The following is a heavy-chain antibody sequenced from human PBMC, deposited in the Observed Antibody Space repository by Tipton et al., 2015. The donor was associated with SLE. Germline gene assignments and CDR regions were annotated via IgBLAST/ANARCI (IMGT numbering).Heavy chain of an antibody. Sequence: GLVKPSETLSLTCTVSGGSISGYYWSWIRQPPGKGLEWIGYIYYSGSTNYNPSLKSRVSISVDTSKNRFSLKLSSVTAADTAVYYCASGYDILTGRGFDIWGQGTMVTVSS. CDR1: GGSISGYY. CDR3: ASGYDILTGRGFDI. V-gene: IGHV4-59*01. CDR2: IYYSGST. J-gene: IGHJ3*02. D-gene: IGHD3-9*01.